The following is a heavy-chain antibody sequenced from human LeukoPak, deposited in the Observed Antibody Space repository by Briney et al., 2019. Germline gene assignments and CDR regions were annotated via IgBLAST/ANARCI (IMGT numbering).Heavy chain of an antibody. CDR3: APTSEAYTSNCSV. V-gene: IGHV1-2*02. CDR2: INPYTDFT. Sequence: GASVKVSCRTSGYRFTDDYILWVRQAPGQGREGTGWINPYTDFTNYAPEFRSRAIMTRDTSISTAYMELRRLTFDDPAIYYCAPTSEAYTSNCSVWGQGTLVTVSP. CDR1: GYRFTDDY. J-gene: IGHJ4*02. D-gene: IGHD3-16*01.